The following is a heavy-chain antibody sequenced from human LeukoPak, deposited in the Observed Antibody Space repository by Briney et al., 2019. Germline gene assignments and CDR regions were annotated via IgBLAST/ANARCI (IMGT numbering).Heavy chain of an antibody. CDR2: ISGST. CDR1: GFTFSSYA. J-gene: IGHJ4*02. D-gene: IGHD6-13*01. CDR3: AKDRGRSSSWYFDY. Sequence: GGSLRLSCAASGFTFSSYAMSWVRQAPGKGLEWVSAISGSTYYADSVKGRFTISRDNSKNTLYLQMNSLRAEDTDVYYCAKDRGRSSSWYFDYWGQGTLVTVSS. V-gene: IGHV3-23*01.